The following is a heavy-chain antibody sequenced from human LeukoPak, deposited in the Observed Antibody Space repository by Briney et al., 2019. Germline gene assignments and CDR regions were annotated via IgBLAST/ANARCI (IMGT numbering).Heavy chain of an antibody. CDR2: ISSGAGT. Sequence: PGGSPRLSCAASGFTFSSHAMSWVRQAPGKGLEWVSSISSGAGTYYADSVKGRFTISRDNSKNTLYLQMNSLRAEDTAVYYCASQVVGAAFDPWGQGTLVTVSS. CDR1: GFTFSSHA. D-gene: IGHD2-15*01. V-gene: IGHV3-23*01. J-gene: IGHJ5*02. CDR3: ASQVVGAAFDP.